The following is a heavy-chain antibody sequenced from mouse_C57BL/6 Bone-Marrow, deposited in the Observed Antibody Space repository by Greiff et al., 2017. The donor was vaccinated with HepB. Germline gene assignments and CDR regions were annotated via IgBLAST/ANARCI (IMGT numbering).Heavy chain of an antibody. CDR2: INPSSGYT. J-gene: IGHJ2*01. CDR1: GYTFTSYT. V-gene: IGHV1-4*01. Sequence: VQRVESGAELARPGASVKMSCKASGYTFTSYTMHWVKQRPGQGLEWIGYINPSSGYTKYNQKFKDKATLTADKSSSTAYMQLSSLTSEDSAVYYCARSAGLIDYWGQGTTLTVSS. CDR3: ARSAGLIDY. D-gene: IGHD1-3*01.